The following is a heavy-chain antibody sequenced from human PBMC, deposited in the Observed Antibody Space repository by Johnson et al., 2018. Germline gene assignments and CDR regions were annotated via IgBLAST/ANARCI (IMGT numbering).Heavy chain of an antibody. Sequence: QVQLVQSGGGVVQPGRSLRLSCAASGFTFSSYGMHWVRQAPGKGLEWVAVISYDGSNKYYADSVKGRFTISRANSKNTLDLQMNSLRAEETAVYYCAKDSGQQKTGESIYYYYYYMDVWGKGTTVTVSS. J-gene: IGHJ6*03. CDR1: GFTFSSYG. CDR3: AKDSGQQKTGESIYYYYYYMDV. V-gene: IGHV3-30*18. CDR2: ISYDGSNK. D-gene: IGHD7-27*01.